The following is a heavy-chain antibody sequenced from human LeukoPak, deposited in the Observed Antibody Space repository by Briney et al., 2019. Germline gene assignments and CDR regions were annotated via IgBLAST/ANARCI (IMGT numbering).Heavy chain of an antibody. Sequence: ASVKVSCKVSGYTLTELSMHWVRQAPGKGLEWMGGFDPEDGETIYAQKLQGRVTMTTDTSTTTAYMELRSLRSDDTAVYYCARGPIAAAGDYWGQGTLVTVSS. CDR2: FDPEDGET. CDR1: GYTLTELS. CDR3: ARGPIAAAGDY. J-gene: IGHJ4*02. V-gene: IGHV1-24*01. D-gene: IGHD6-13*01.